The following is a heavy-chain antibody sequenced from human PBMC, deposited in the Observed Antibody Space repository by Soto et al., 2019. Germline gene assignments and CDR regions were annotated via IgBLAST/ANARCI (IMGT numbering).Heavy chain of an antibody. CDR3: ARQSEWLFDMDV. J-gene: IGHJ6*02. CDR2: ISAYNGNT. V-gene: IGHV1-18*04. CDR1: GYTFTSYG. Sequence: ASVKVSFKASGYTFTSYGISWLRQAPGQGLEWMGWISAYNGNTNYAQRLQGRVTMTTDTSTSTAYMELRSLRSDDTAVYYCARQSEWLFDMDVWGQGTTVTVSS. D-gene: IGHD3-3*01.